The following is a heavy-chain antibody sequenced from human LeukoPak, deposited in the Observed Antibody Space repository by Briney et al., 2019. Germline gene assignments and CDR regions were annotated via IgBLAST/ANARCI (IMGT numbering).Heavy chain of an antibody. J-gene: IGHJ4*02. V-gene: IGHV2-70*12. CDR3: AHSYPGSSGWYTDFDY. D-gene: IGHD6-19*01. Sequence: SGPTLVNPTQTLTLTCTFSGFSLSTRGMCVSWIRQPPGKALEWLARIDWDDDKYYSTSLKTRLTISKDTSKNQVVLTMTNMDPVDTATCYCAHSYPGSSGWYTDFDYWGQGTLVTVSS. CDR1: GFSLSTRGMC. CDR2: IDWDDDK.